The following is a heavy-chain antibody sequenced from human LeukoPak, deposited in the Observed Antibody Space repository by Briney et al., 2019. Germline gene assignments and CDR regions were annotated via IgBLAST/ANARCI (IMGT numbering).Heavy chain of an antibody. J-gene: IGHJ4*02. CDR2: IYHSGST. V-gene: IGHV4-30-2*01. D-gene: IGHD3-22*01. Sequence: PSETLSLTCAVSGGSISSGGYSWSWIRQPPGKGLEWIGYIYHSGSTYYNPSLKSRVTISVDRSKNQFSLKLSSVTAADTAVYYCARLPVAGWGYLVFDYWGQGTLVTVSS. CDR3: ARLPVAGWGYLVFDY. CDR1: GGSISSGGYS.